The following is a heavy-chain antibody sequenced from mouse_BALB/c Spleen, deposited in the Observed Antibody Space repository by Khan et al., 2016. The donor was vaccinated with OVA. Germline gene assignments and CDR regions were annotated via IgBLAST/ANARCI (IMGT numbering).Heavy chain of an antibody. CDR2: VSPGSGST. CDR3: TRSNDVGNSLYAMDY. CDR1: GYTFTSYW. Sequence: DLVKPGASVKLSCKASGYTFTSYWIHWIKQRPGQGLEWIGRVSPGSGSTYYNEMFKGKATVTADKSSSTAYIQLNSLSSEDSAVYFCTRSNDVGNSLYAMDYWGQGTSVTVSS. J-gene: IGHJ4*01. V-gene: IGHV1S41*01. D-gene: IGHD1-1*01.